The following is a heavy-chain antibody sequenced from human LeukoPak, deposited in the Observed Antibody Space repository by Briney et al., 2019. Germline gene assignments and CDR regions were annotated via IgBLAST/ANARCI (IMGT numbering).Heavy chain of an antibody. CDR2: IKQDGSEK. J-gene: IGHJ3*02. V-gene: IGHV3-7*03. Sequence: PGGSLRLSCAASGFTFSSYEMNWVRQAPGKGLEWVANIKQDGSEKYYVDSVKGRFTISRDNAKNSLYLQMNSLRAEDTAVYYCARDNEWLEAFDIWGQGTMVTVSS. CDR3: ARDNEWLEAFDI. CDR1: GFTFSSYE. D-gene: IGHD6-19*01.